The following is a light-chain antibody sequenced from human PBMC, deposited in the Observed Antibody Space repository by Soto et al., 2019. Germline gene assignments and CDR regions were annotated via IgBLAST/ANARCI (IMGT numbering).Light chain of an antibody. V-gene: IGKV1-17*01. J-gene: IGKJ4*01. CDR2: ATS. CDR3: LQHNSYPLT. Sequence: DIQMTQSPSTLSASIGARVPITCRASQGIRNDLSWYQQKPGKAPKLLMYATSRLQSGVPSRFSGSGSGTDFTLTISSLQPEDFATYYCLQHNSYPLTFGGGTKVDIK. CDR1: QGIRND.